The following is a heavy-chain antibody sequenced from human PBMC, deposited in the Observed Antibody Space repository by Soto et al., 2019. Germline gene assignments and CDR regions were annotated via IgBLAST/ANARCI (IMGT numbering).Heavy chain of an antibody. CDR1: GGTFSSYA. V-gene: IGHV1-69*13. CDR3: ARDATWPDYDILTGRRGYWFDP. J-gene: IGHJ5*02. CDR2: IIPIFGTA. D-gene: IGHD3-9*01. Sequence: SVKVSCKASGGTFSSYAISWVRQAPGQGLEWMGGIIPIFGTANYAQKFQGRVTITADESTGTAYMELSSLRSEDTAVYYCARDATWPDYDILTGRRGYWFDPWGQGTLVTVSS.